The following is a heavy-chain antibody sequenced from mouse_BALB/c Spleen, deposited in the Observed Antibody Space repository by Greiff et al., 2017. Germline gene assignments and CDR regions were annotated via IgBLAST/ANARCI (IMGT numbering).Heavy chain of an antibody. CDR1: GYTFTDYE. J-gene: IGHJ4*01. CDR2: IDPETGGT. CDR3: TRPYYYGSSYDAMDY. V-gene: IGHV1-15*01. D-gene: IGHD1-1*01. Sequence: VKLQQSGAELVRPGASVTLSCKASGYTFTDYEMHWVKQTPVHGLEWIGAIDPETGGTAYNQKFKGKATLTADKSSSTAYMELRSLTSEDSAVYYCTRPYYYGSSYDAMDYWGQGTSVTVSS.